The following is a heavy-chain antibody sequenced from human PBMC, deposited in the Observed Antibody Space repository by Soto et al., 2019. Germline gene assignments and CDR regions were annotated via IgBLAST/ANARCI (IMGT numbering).Heavy chain of an antibody. V-gene: IGHV5-51*01. CDR2: IYPGDSDT. CDR3: ARSIPAVNYYYSYMDV. CDR1: GYSFTSYW. Sequence: GESLKISCKGSGYSFTSYWIGWVRQMPGKGLEWMGIIYPGDSDTRYSPSFQGQVTISADNSISTAYLQWSSLKASDTAMYYCARSIPAVNYYYSYMDVWGKGTTVTVSS. D-gene: IGHD4-17*01. J-gene: IGHJ6*03.